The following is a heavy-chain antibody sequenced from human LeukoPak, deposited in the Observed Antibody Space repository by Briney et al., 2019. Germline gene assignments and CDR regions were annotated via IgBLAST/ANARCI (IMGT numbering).Heavy chain of an antibody. CDR1: GFTFSSYW. D-gene: IGHD6-19*01. CDR3: ARDVSSGWYGDDY. J-gene: IGHJ4*02. V-gene: IGHV3-7*03. Sequence: GGSLRLSCAASGFTFSSYWMSWVCQAPGKGLEWVANIKQDGSEKYYVDSVKGRFTISRDNAKNSLYLQMNSLRAEDTAVYYCARDVSSGWYGDDYWGQGTLVTVSS. CDR2: IKQDGSEK.